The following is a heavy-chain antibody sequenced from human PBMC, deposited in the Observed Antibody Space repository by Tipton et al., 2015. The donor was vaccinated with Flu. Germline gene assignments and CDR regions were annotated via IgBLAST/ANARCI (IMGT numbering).Heavy chain of an antibody. D-gene: IGHD3-22*01. CDR2: ISSSGSTI. J-gene: IGHJ4*02. CDR3: ARDLRKHYYDSSGYYPSFDY. V-gene: IGHV3-11*04. CDR1: GFTFSDYY. Sequence: SLRLSCAASGFTFSDYYMSWIRQAPGKGLEWVSYISSSGSTIYYADSVKGRFTISRDNAKNSLYLQMNSLRAEDTAVYYCARDLRKHYYDSSGYYPSFDYWGQGTLVTVSS.